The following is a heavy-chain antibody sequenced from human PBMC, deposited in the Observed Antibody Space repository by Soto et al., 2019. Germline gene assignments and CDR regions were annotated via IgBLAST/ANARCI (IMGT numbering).Heavy chain of an antibody. CDR2: ISGSGGST. Sequence: GGSLRLSCAASGFTFSSYAMSWVRQAPGKGLEWVSAISGSGGSTYYADSVKGRFTISRDNSKNTLYLQMNSLRAEDTAVYYCAKIQLWRGYCGGDCSNMDVWGQGTTVTVSS. V-gene: IGHV3-23*01. CDR3: AKIQLWRGYCGGDCSNMDV. J-gene: IGHJ6*02. CDR1: GFTFSSYA. D-gene: IGHD2-21*02.